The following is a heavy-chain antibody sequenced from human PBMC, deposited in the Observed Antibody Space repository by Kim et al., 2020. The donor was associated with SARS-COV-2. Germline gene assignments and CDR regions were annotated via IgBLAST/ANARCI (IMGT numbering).Heavy chain of an antibody. V-gene: IGHV4-59*01. Sequence: PSRKSRVTISVDTSKNQFSRKLSSVTAADTAVDYCARTNSGGPTQRWFDPWGQGTLVTVSS. CDR3: ARTNSGGPTQRWFDP. J-gene: IGHJ5*02. D-gene: IGHD6-19*01.